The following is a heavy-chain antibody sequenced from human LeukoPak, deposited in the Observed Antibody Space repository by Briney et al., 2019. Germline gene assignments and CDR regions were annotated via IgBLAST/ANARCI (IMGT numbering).Heavy chain of an antibody. V-gene: IGHV1-69*13. Sequence: ASVKVSCKASGYTFTSYGISWVRQAPGQGLEWMGGIIPIFGTANYAQKFQGRVTITADESTSTAYMELSSLRSEDTAVYYCARVSIAAAGRVYFQHWGQGTLVTVSS. D-gene: IGHD6-13*01. CDR3: ARVSIAAAGRVYFQH. J-gene: IGHJ1*01. CDR1: GYTFTSYG. CDR2: IIPIFGTA.